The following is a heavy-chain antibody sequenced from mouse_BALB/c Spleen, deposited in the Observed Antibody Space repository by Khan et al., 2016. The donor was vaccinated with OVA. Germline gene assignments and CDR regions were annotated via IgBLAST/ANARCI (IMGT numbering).Heavy chain of an antibody. V-gene: IGHV1-18*01. Sequence: VQLKESGPELVKPGASVKLSCRTSGYTFPEYTVYWVKQSLGKSLDWIGVINPKNGGTAYNQTFKGKATFTVDKSSSTAYMEFRSLTSEDSAIYYCARDAGRYWGQGTSVTVAA. J-gene: IGHJ4*01. CDR2: INPKNGGT. CDR1: GYTFPEYT. D-gene: IGHD3-3*01. CDR3: ARDAGRY.